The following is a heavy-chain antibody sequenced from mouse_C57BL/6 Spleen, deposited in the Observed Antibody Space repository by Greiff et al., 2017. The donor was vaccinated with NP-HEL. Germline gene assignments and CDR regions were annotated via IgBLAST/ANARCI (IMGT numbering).Heavy chain of an antibody. J-gene: IGHJ2*01. CDR1: GFTFTDYY. CDR2: IRNKANGYTT. V-gene: IGHV7-3*01. Sequence: DVMLVESGGGLVQPGGSLSLSCAASGFTFTDYYMSWVRQPPGKALEWLGFIRNKANGYTTEYSASVKGRFTISRDNSQSILYLQMNALRAEDSATYYCARKDSSGYGHYFDYWGQGTTLTVSS. CDR3: ARKDSSGYGHYFDY. D-gene: IGHD3-2*02.